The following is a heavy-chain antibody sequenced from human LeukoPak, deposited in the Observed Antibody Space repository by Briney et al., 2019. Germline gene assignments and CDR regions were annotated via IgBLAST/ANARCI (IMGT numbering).Heavy chain of an antibody. CDR2: INHSGST. D-gene: IGHD6-13*01. CDR1: GGSFSGYY. Sequence: SETLSLTCAVYGGSFSGYYWSWIRQPPGKGLEWIGEINHSGSTNYNPSLKSRVTIPVDTSKNQFSLKLSSVTAADTAVYYCARLDSLSWYHDYWGQGTLVTVSS. V-gene: IGHV4-34*01. CDR3: ARLDSLSWYHDY. J-gene: IGHJ4*02.